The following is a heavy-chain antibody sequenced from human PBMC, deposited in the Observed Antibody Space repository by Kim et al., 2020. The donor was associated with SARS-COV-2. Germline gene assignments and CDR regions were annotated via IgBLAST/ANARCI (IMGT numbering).Heavy chain of an antibody. J-gene: IGHJ4*02. CDR3: ARERIVAARPDFFDY. D-gene: IGHD6-6*01. V-gene: IGHV6-1*01. Sequence: VSGKSQITINPDTSKNQFSLQLNSVTPEDTAVYYCARERIVAARPDFFDYWGQGTLVTVSS.